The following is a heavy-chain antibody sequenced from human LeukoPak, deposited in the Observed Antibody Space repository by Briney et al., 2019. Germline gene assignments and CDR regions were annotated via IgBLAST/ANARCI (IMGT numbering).Heavy chain of an antibody. V-gene: IGHV3-7*01. Sequence: PGGSLSLSCTVSGFSFSSYWMSWFRQAPSKGLEWVADIKHDGTEEHYVASVNGRFTISRDNAKLYLQMNSLRAEDTAMHYCAGVRGGHLDLWGLGPLFMVSS. CDR3: AGVRGGHLDL. D-gene: IGHD3-10*02. J-gene: IGHJ2*01. CDR1: GFSFSSYW. CDR2: IKHDGTEE.